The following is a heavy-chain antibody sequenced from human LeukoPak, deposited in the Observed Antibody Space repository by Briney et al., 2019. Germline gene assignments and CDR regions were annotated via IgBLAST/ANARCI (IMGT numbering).Heavy chain of an antibody. V-gene: IGHV3-23*01. CDR1: GFTFSSYA. D-gene: IGHD5-18*01. CDR3: ANDRALWDTAMAYDY. Sequence: GGSLRLSCAASGFTFSSYAMSWVRQAPGKGLEWVSAISGSGGSTYDADSVKGRFTISRDNSKNTLYLQMNSLRAEDTAVYYCANDRALWDTAMAYDYWGQGTLVTVSS. J-gene: IGHJ4*02. CDR2: ISGSGGST.